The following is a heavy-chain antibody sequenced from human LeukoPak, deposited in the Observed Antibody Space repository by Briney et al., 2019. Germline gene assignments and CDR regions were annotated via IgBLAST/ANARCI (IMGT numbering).Heavy chain of an antibody. CDR3: ARAGTYYDILTGHGWFDP. J-gene: IGHJ5*02. D-gene: IGHD3-9*01. Sequence: ASVKASCKASGYTFTSYGISWVRQAPGQGLEWMGWISAYNGNTNYAQKLQGRVTMTTDTSTSTAYMELRSLRSDDTAVYYCARAGTYYDILTGHGWFDPWGQGTLVTVSS. CDR2: ISAYNGNT. V-gene: IGHV1-18*01. CDR1: GYTFTSYG.